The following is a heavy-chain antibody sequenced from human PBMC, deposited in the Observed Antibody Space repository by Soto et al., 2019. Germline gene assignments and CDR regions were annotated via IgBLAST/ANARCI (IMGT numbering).Heavy chain of an antibody. CDR3: ARGPAVAGPDY. Sequence: QVQLVQSGAEVKKPGASVKVSCKASGYTFTSYDINWVRQATGQGLEWMGWMNPNSGNTGYAQKYQGRGTLTRNTSLSTAYMELSSLRSEDPAVYYCARGPAVAGPDYWGQGTLVTVSS. V-gene: IGHV1-8*01. D-gene: IGHD6-19*01. CDR2: MNPNSGNT. J-gene: IGHJ4*02. CDR1: GYTFTSYD.